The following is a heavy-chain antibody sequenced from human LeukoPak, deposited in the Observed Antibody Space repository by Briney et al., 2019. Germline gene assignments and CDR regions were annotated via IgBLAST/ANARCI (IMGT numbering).Heavy chain of an antibody. V-gene: IGHV3-23*01. D-gene: IGHD3-22*01. CDR3: AKNRLLYDSSGYYRGPFDY. Sequence: ASVKVSCKASGYTFTSYSISWVRQAAGKGLEWISAVSESGYSTYYVDSVTGRFTVSRDNSKNTMYLQMNSLRVEDTAVYFCAKNRLLYDSSGYYRGPFDYWGPGTLVTVPS. CDR2: VSESGYST. CDR1: GYTFTSYS. J-gene: IGHJ4*02.